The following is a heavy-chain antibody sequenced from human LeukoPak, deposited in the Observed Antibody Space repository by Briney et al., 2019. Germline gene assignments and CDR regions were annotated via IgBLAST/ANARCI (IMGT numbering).Heavy chain of an antibody. CDR1: GFTVSSNY. V-gene: IGHV3-66*02. CDR3: AKETLSNPPSRAV. Sequence: GGSLRLSCAASGFTVSSNYMSWVRQAPGKGLEWVSVIYSGGNTYYADSVKGRFTISRDNSKNTLYLQMNSLRAEDTAVYYCAKETLSNPPSRAVWAKGPTVTVSP. D-gene: IGHD2/OR15-2a*01. J-gene: IGHJ6*04. CDR2: IYSGGNT.